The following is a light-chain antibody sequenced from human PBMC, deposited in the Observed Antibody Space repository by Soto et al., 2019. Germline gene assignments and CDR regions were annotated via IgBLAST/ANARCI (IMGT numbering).Light chain of an antibody. J-gene: IGLJ1*01. CDR2: EVN. CDR3: SSYAGSSNV. CDR1: SSDVGGYNY. Sequence: QSALTQPPSASGSPGQSVAISCTGTSSDVGGYNYVSWYQQHPGKAPKLMIYEVNKWPSVVPDRFSGSKSGNTASLTVSDLQAEDEADYYCSSYAGSSNVFGTGTKLTVL. V-gene: IGLV2-8*01.